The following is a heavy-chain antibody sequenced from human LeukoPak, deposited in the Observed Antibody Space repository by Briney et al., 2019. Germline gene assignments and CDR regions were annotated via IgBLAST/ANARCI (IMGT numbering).Heavy chain of an antibody. V-gene: IGHV1-24*01. CDR1: GYTLTELS. Sequence: ASVKVSCKVSGYTLTELSMHWVRQAPGKGLEWMGSFVPEDGETIYAQKFQGRVTMTEDTSTDTAYMELSSLRSEDTAIYYCATDLTCSSTSCYVDYWGQGTLVTVSS. CDR2: FVPEDGET. CDR3: ATDLTCSSTSCYVDY. J-gene: IGHJ4*02. D-gene: IGHD2-2*01.